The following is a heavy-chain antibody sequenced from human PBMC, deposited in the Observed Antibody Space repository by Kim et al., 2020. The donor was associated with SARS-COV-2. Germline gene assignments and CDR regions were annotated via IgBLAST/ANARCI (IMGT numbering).Heavy chain of an antibody. CDR1: GFTFSSYG. Sequence: GGSLRLSCAASGFTFSSYGMHWVRQAPGKGLEWVAVIWYDGSNKYYADSVKGRFTISRDNSKNTLYLQMNSLRAEDTAVYYCARDGEDDYGDYVGWFDPWGQGTLVTVSS. CDR3: ARDGEDDYGDYVGWFDP. D-gene: IGHD4-17*01. V-gene: IGHV3-33*01. CDR2: IWYDGSNK. J-gene: IGHJ5*02.